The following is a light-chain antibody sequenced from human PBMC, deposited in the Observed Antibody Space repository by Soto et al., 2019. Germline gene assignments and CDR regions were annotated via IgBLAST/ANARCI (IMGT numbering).Light chain of an antibody. Sequence: DIQMTQSPSSLSASVGDRVTITCRASQSIGDWLAWLQQRPGEAPKVLIYKASSLESGVPSRFSGSRSGTEFTLTVSSLQPDDFATYYCQQYSVYPWTFGQGTKVEIK. CDR1: QSIGDW. CDR3: QQYSVYPWT. J-gene: IGKJ1*01. CDR2: KAS. V-gene: IGKV1-5*03.